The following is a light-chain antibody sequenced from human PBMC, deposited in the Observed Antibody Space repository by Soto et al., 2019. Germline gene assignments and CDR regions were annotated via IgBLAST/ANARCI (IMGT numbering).Light chain of an antibody. V-gene: IGLV7-46*01. CDR1: TGAVTNGHY. CDR3: LLSYNGHYV. Sequence: QSVVPHEPSLTLSPGCTVTLTCGSSTGAVTNGHYPYWSQQKPGQAPRTLIYDTTNRHSWTPARFSGFLLGGKAALTLSGAQPEDEAEYYCLLSYNGHYVFGTGTKVTVL. CDR2: DTT. J-gene: IGLJ1*01.